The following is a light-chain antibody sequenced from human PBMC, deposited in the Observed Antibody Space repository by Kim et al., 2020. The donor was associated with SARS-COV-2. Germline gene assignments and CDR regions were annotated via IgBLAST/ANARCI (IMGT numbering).Light chain of an antibody. Sequence: ARVGDRVTITCQASQDITNYLNWYQQKPWKAPKLLIYDASNLKTGVPSRFSGSRSGTDFSFTISSLQPEDIGTYYCQQYDELPLAFGGGTKVDIK. CDR1: QDITNY. V-gene: IGKV1-33*01. CDR3: QQYDELPLA. CDR2: DAS. J-gene: IGKJ4*01.